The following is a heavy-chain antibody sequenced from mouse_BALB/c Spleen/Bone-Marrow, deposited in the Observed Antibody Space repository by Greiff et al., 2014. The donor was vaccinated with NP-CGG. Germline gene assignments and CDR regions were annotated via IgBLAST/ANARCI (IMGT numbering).Heavy chain of an antibody. Sequence: SWTVLARPGASVKMSCKASGHTFTSYWMHWVKQRPGQGLEWIGTIYPGNSDTTYNQKFKGKAKLTAVTSTSTAYMELSSLTNEDSAVYYCTTLARNYFDYWGQGTTLTVSS. CDR3: TTLARNYFDY. D-gene: IGHD3-1*01. CDR1: GHTFTSYW. V-gene: IGHV1-5*01. J-gene: IGHJ2*01. CDR2: IYPGNSDT.